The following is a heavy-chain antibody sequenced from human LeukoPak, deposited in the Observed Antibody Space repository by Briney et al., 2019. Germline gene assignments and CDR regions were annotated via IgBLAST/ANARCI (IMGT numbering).Heavy chain of an antibody. J-gene: IGHJ3*02. V-gene: IGHV4-59*08. CDR2: IYYSGTT. Sequence: SETLYLTCTVSGGSISSYYWSWIRQPPGKELEWIGYIYYSGTTNYNPSLKSRVTISVDTSKNQFSLKLSSVTAADTAVYYCARHEARDKDIVVVPAAVRGAFDIWGQGTMVTVSS. D-gene: IGHD2-2*01. CDR3: ARHEARDKDIVVVPAAVRGAFDI. CDR1: GGSISSYY.